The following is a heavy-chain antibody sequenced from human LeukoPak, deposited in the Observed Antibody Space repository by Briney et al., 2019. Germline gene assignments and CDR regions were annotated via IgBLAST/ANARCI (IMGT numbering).Heavy chain of an antibody. Sequence: GGSLRPSCAASGFTFSSYAMHWVRQAPGKGLEYVSAISSNGGSTYYANSVKGRFTISRDNSKNTLYLQMGSLRAEDMAVYYCARREGLLPGYFDYWGQGTLVTVSS. D-gene: IGHD3-3*01. CDR3: ARREGLLPGYFDY. CDR1: GFTFSSYA. J-gene: IGHJ4*02. CDR2: ISSNGGST. V-gene: IGHV3-64*01.